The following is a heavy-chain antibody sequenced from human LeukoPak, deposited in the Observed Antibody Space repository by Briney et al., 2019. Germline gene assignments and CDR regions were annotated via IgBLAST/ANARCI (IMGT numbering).Heavy chain of an antibody. V-gene: IGHV3-7*01. CDR3: ARSNYYDSRSWGFDI. J-gene: IGHJ3*02. CDR1: GFIFSDFS. CDR2: MNEYGSEI. D-gene: IGHD3-22*01. Sequence: GGSLRLSCAVSGFIFSDFSMSWVRQAPGKGLEWVAKMNEYGSEIFYVDSVKGRFTISRDNSKNSLYLQMDNLRAEDTAVYYCARSNYYDSRSWGFDIWGQGTMVTVSS.